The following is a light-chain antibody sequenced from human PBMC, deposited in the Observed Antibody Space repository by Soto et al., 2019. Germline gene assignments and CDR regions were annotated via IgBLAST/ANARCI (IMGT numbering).Light chain of an antibody. J-gene: IGKJ4*01. V-gene: IGKV3-20*01. Sequence: EVVLTQSPGTLSLSPGERATLSCRASQSVSSSYLAWYQQKPGQAPRLLIYGASSRATGIPDRFSGSGSGTDFTLTISRLEPEDFAVYYCQQYGSSLGVTSGGGTKVDIK. CDR3: QQYGSSLGVT. CDR1: QSVSSSY. CDR2: GAS.